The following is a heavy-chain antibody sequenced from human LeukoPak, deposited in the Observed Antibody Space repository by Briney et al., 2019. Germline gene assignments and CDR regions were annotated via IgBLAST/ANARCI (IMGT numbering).Heavy chain of an antibody. D-gene: IGHD3-3*01. V-gene: IGHV4-34*01. CDR1: GGSFSGYY. CDR2: INHSGCT. Sequence: PSETLSSTCAVYGGSFSGYYWSWIRQPPGKGLEWIGEINHSGCTNYNPSLKSRVTISVDTSKNQFSLKLSSVTAADTAVYYCARDLAYYDFWSGYYQPYFTLDYWGQGTLVTVSS. CDR3: ARDLAYYDFWSGYYQPYFTLDY. J-gene: IGHJ4*02.